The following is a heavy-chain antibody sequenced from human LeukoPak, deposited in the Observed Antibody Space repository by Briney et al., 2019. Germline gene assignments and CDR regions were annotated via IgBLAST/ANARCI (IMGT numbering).Heavy chain of an antibody. CDR2: INQDGSEK. V-gene: IGHV3-7*01. CDR3: ARDGGVSGYDLLDY. Sequence: PGGSLRLSCAASGFTFSSLWMTRVRQAPGKGLEWVANINQDGSEKYFVDSVKGRFTISRDNAKNSVFLQMNSLTVEYTAVYYCARDGGVSGYDLLDYWGQGTLVTVSS. D-gene: IGHD5-12*01. J-gene: IGHJ4*02. CDR1: GFTFSSLW.